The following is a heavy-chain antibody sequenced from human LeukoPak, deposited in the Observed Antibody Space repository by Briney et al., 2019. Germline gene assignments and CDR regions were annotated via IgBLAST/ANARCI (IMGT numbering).Heavy chain of an antibody. CDR2: INPNSGGT. Sequence: ASVKVSCKASGYIFTGYYMHWVRQAPGQGLEWMGWINPNSGGTNYAQKFQGRVTMTRDTSISTAYMELSSLRHEDMAVYYCARLAVNYYFDYWGQGTLVTVSS. CDR3: ARLAVNYYFDY. D-gene: IGHD6-19*01. J-gene: IGHJ4*02. V-gene: IGHV1-2*02. CDR1: GYIFTGYY.